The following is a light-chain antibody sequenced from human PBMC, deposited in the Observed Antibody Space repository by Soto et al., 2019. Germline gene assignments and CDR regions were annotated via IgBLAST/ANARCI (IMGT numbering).Light chain of an antibody. V-gene: IGLV2-8*01. CDR2: EVN. Sequence: SVLTQPPSASGSPGQSVAIPCTGTGSDVGGYNYVSRYQQNPGKAPTLMIYEVNKRPSGVPDRFSGSTSGDTASLTVSGLRAEDEADYCCSSYAGSSNVFGTGTKVTV. J-gene: IGLJ1*01. CDR1: GSDVGGYNY. CDR3: SSYAGSSNV.